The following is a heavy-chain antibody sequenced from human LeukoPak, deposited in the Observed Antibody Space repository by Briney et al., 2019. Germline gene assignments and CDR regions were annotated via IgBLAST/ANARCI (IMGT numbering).Heavy chain of an antibody. CDR1: GGSLSGYY. Sequence: KPSETLSLTCTVYGGSLSGYYWSWIRQPPGKWLEWIGEINHSGSTNYNPSLKSRVTISVDTSKNRFSLKLSSVTAADTAVYYCARGWRIQLWLKFSWFDPWGQGTLVPVSS. D-gene: IGHD5-18*01. CDR3: ARGWRIQLWLKFSWFDP. J-gene: IGHJ5*02. CDR2: INHSGST. V-gene: IGHV4-34*01.